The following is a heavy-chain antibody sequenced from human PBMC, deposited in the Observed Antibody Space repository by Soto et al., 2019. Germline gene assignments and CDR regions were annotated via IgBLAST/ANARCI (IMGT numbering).Heavy chain of an antibody. CDR1: GFTFSTYG. Sequence: GGSLRLSCPASGFTFSTYGMHWVRQAPGKGLEWVAFISYNGSKIDYADFVEGRFTISRDNSKNTLYLQMNSLRVQDTAVYYCAKGYYDFWSDIPFYFDYWGQGTLVTVSS. CDR2: ISYNGSKI. D-gene: IGHD3-3*01. CDR3: AKGYYDFWSDIPFYFDY. J-gene: IGHJ4*02. V-gene: IGHV3-30*18.